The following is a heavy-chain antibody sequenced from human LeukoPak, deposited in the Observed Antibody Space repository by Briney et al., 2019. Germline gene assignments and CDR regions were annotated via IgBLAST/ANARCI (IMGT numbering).Heavy chain of an antibody. D-gene: IGHD2-21*01. J-gene: IGHJ6*03. Sequence: PSETLSLTCTVSGGSISSSSYYWGWIRQPPGKGLEWIGSIYYSGSTYYNPSLKSRVTISVDTSKNQFSLKLSSVTAADTAVYYCARVNCGGDCYIPGDCYYYMDVWGKGTTVTVSS. V-gene: IGHV4-39*01. CDR2: IYYSGST. CDR1: GGSISSSSYY. CDR3: ARVNCGGDCYIPGDCYYYMDV.